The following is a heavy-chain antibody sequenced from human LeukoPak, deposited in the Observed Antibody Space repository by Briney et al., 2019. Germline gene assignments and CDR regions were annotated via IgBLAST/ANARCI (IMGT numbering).Heavy chain of an antibody. J-gene: IGHJ4*02. V-gene: IGHV3-48*03. CDR3: ARDGSSTSCLDY. Sequence: GGSLRLSCAAPRFTFSSYEMNWVRQAPGKGLEWVSYISSSGNTIYYADSVKGRFTISRDNAKNSLYLQMSSLRAEDTAVYYCARDGSSTSCLDYWGQGTLVTVSS. CDR2: ISSSGNTI. D-gene: IGHD2-2*01. CDR1: RFTFSSYE.